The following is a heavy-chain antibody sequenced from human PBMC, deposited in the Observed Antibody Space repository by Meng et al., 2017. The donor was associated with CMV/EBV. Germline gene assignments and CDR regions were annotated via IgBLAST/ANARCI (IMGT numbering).Heavy chain of an antibody. CDR2: INHSGSA. CDR1: GGSFSAYY. Sequence: SETLSLTCAVYGGSFSAYYWSWIRQPPGKGLEWIGEINHSGSANYNSSLKSRVTISVDTSKNHFSLRLSSVTAADTAVYYCASLSTMIVVENWGQGTLVTVSS. D-gene: IGHD3-22*01. CDR3: ASLSTMIVVEN. V-gene: IGHV4-34*01. J-gene: IGHJ4*02.